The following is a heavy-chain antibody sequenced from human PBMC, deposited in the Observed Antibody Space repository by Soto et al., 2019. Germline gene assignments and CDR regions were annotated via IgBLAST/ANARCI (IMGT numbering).Heavy chain of an antibody. J-gene: IGHJ6*02. CDR2: ISYDGSNK. D-gene: IGHD5-18*01. Sequence: QVQLVESGGGVVQPGRSLRLSCAASGFTFSSYAMHWVRQAPGKGLEWVAVISYDGSNKYYADSVKGRFTISRDNAKNTLYMKMNSMGAENTAVYYWARERGVDTAMVSPYYYHYYCMDVWGQGTTVTVSS. CDR1: GFTFSSYA. V-gene: IGHV3-30-3*01. CDR3: ARERGVDTAMVSPYYYHYYCMDV.